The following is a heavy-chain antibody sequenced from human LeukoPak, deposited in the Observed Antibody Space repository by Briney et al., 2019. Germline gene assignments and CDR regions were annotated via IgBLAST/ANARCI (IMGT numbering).Heavy chain of an antibody. CDR1: GFTVSSNS. J-gene: IGHJ6*03. CDR3: ARNSGAGYYFYMDV. Sequence: PGGSLRLSCTVSGFTVSSNSMSWVRQAPGKGLEWVSFIYSDNTHYSDSVKGRFTISRDNSKNTLYLQMNSLRAEDTALYYCARNSGAGYYFYMDVWGKGTAVTVSS. D-gene: IGHD3-10*01. CDR2: IYSDNT. V-gene: IGHV3-53*01.